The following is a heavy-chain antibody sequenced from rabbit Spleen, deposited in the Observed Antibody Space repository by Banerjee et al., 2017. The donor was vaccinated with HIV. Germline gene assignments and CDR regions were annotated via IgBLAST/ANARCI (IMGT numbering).Heavy chain of an antibody. Sequence: QEQLVESGGGLVKPEGSLTLTCKASGVSFSDKDVMCLVRQAPGKGLEWIACIDSGSSGCTYFANWAKGRFIMSRTSSTTVTLQMTSLTAADTATYFCSRDLIAVIGWNFSLWGQGTLVTVS. J-gene: IGHJ3*01. V-gene: IGHV1S45*01. D-gene: IGHD1-1*01. CDR3: SRDLIAVIGWNFSL. CDR1: GVSFSDKDV. CDR2: IDSGSSGCT.